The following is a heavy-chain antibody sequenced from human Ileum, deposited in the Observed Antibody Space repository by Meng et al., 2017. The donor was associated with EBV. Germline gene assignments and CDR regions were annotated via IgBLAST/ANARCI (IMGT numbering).Heavy chain of an antibody. CDR1: GGSVSISSYY. Sequence: QGQLQESGPGPVKAAETLSLTCTVSGGSVSISSYYWSWIRQPPGKGLEWIGYIYYSGTTNYNPSLESRVTISVDTSKNQFSLKLRSVAASDTAVYYCARGWDTAMDSGWGQGTLVTVSS. J-gene: IGHJ4*02. D-gene: IGHD5-18*01. CDR3: ARGWDTAMDSG. CDR2: IYYSGTT. V-gene: IGHV4-61*01.